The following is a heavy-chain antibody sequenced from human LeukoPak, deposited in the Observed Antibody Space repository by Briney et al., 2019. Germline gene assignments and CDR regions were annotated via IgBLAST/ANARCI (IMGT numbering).Heavy chain of an antibody. D-gene: IGHD3-3*01. CDR2: ISHSGST. V-gene: IGHV4-4*02. CDR3: ARVWRVRLLNPDAFDI. Sequence: SETLSLTCTVSGGSISSNKWWGWVRQPPGKGLEWIGEISHSGSTNYNPSLKSRVTISVDKSKNQFSLKLSSVTAADTAVYYCARVWRVRLLNPDAFDIWGQGTMVTVSS. CDR1: GGSISSNKW. J-gene: IGHJ3*02.